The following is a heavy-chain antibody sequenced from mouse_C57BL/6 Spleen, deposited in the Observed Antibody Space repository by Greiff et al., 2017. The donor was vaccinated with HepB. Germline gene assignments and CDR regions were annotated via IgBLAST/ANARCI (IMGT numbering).Heavy chain of an antibody. CDR1: GFNIKDDY. CDR3: TTVYDYDWGFAY. CDR2: IDPENGDT. Sequence: EVQLQQSGAELVRPGASVKLSCTASGFNIKDDYMHWVKQRPEQGLEWIGWIDPENGDTEYASKFQGKATITADTSSNTAYLQLSSLTSEDTAVYYCTTVYDYDWGFAYWGQGTLVTVSA. D-gene: IGHD2-4*01. V-gene: IGHV14-4*01. J-gene: IGHJ3*01.